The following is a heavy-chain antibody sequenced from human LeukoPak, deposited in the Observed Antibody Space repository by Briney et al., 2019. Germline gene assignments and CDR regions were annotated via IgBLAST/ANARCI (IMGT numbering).Heavy chain of an antibody. CDR1: GFTFSSYA. D-gene: IGHD4-17*01. J-gene: IGHJ6*02. Sequence: GRSLRLSCAASGFTFSSYAMHWVRQAPGKGLGWVAVISYDGSNKYYADSVKGRFTISRDNSKNTLYLQMNSLRAEDTAVYYCARDRLTTPHYYYGMDVWGQGTTVTVSS. CDR3: ARDRLTTPHYYYGMDV. V-gene: IGHV3-30*04. CDR2: ISYDGSNK.